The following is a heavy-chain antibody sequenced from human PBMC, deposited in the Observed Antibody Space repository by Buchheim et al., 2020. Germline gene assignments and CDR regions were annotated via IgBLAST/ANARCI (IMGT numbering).Heavy chain of an antibody. CDR2: INHSGST. CDR1: GGSFSGYY. J-gene: IGHJ4*02. V-gene: IGHV4-34*01. Sequence: QVQLQQWGAGLLKPSETLSLTCAVYGGSFSGYYWSWIRQPPGKGLEWIGEINHSGSTNYNPSLKSRVTISVDTSKNQFSLKLSSVTAADTAVYYCAIQTGSPKYYYGSGSYYNFDYWGQGTL. CDR3: AIQTGSPKYYYGSGSYYNFDY. D-gene: IGHD3-10*01.